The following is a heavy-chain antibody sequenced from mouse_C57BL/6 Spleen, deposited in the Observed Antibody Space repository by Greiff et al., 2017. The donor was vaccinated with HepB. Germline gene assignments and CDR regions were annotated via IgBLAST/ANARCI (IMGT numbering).Heavy chain of an antibody. D-gene: IGHD2-5*01. J-gene: IGHJ3*01. V-gene: IGHV3-6*01. CDR3: ARDRNYSNYPFAY. Sequence: EVKLQESGPGLVKPSQSLSLTCSVTGYSITSGYYWNWIRQFPGNKLEWMGYISYDGSNNYNPSLKNRISITRDTSKNQFFLKLNSVTTEDTATYYCARDRNYSNYPFAYWGQGTLVTVSA. CDR2: ISYDGSN. CDR1: GYSITSGYY.